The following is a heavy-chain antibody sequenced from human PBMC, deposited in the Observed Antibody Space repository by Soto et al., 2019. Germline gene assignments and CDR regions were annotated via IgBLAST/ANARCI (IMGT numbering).Heavy chain of an antibody. V-gene: IGHV4-59*01. J-gene: IGHJ4*02. CDR2: IYYSGST. Sequence: QVQLQESGPGLVKPSETLSLTCTVSGGSISSYYWSWIRQPPGKGLEWIGDIYYSGSTNYNPSLTSRVPISVDTSNTQFSLKLSSVTAADTAVYYCARDGYYYDSSGYQRVYYFDYWGQGTLVTVSS. CDR1: GGSISSYY. D-gene: IGHD3-22*01. CDR3: ARDGYYYDSSGYQRVYYFDY.